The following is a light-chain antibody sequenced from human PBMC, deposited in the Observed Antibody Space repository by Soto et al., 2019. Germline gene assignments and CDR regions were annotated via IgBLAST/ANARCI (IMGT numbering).Light chain of an antibody. V-gene: IGKV1-39*01. CDR3: QQTYTAPRT. Sequence: DIPMTQSPSSLSASVGDRVTITCRASQSITIYLNWYQQQPGKAPRLLIYGASTLQTGVPSRFSGSGSITDFTLTISDLPPEDFATYSCQQTYTAPRTFGQGTKVDI. J-gene: IGKJ1*01. CDR1: QSITIY. CDR2: GAS.